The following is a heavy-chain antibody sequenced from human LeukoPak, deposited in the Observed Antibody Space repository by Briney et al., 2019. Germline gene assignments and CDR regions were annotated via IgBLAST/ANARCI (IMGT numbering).Heavy chain of an antibody. CDR2: MNPKSGYT. V-gene: IGHV1-8*01. J-gene: IGHJ4*02. CDR1: GYTFTSYD. CDR3: ARGEPGIAVAGPY. Sequence: ASVKVSCKASGYTFTSYDINWVRHATGQGLEWMAWMNPKSGYTGYAQKFQGRLTMTGNTSISTAYMELSSLTSDDTAVYYCARGEPGIAVAGPYWGQGTLVTVSS. D-gene: IGHD6-19*01.